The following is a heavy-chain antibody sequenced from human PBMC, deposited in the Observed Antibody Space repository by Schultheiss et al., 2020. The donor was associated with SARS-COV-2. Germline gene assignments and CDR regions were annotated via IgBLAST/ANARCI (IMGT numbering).Heavy chain of an antibody. CDR3: ATIVVVTAIPYYFDY. V-gene: IGHV3-23*01. CDR1: GFTFSSYE. CDR2: ISGSGGST. J-gene: IGHJ4*02. Sequence: SCAASGFTFSSYEMNWVRQAPGKGLEWVSAISGSGGSTYYADSVKGRFTISRDNSKNTLYLQMNSLRAEDTAVYYCATIVVVTAIPYYFDYWGQGTLVTVSS. D-gene: IGHD2-21*02.